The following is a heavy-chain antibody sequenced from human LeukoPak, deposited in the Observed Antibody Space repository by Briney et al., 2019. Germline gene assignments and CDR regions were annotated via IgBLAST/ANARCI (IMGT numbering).Heavy chain of an antibody. V-gene: IGHV1-2*02. D-gene: IGHD2-2*01. CDR2: INPNSGGT. J-gene: IGHJ5*02. Sequence: ASVKVSCKASGYTFTGYYMHWVRQAPGRGLEWMGWINPNSGGTNYAQKFQGRVTMTRDTSISTAYMELSRLRSDDTAVYYCAREEAGVVENNWFDPWGQGTLVTVSS. CDR3: AREEAGVVENNWFDP. CDR1: GYTFTGYY.